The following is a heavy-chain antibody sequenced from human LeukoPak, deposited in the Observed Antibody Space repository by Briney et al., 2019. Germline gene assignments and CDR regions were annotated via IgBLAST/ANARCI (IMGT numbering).Heavy chain of an antibody. CDR2: FSGSGGSS. CDR1: RFTFNTYA. J-gene: IGHJ4*02. Sequence: PGGTLRLSCAASRFTFNTYAMSWVRQAPGKGLEWVSAFSGSGGSSCYADSVKGRFTSSRDNSKNTLYLQMNSLRAEDTAVYYCAKDGLVWFGELNWGQGTLVTVSS. D-gene: IGHD3-10*01. V-gene: IGHV3-23*01. CDR3: AKDGLVWFGELN.